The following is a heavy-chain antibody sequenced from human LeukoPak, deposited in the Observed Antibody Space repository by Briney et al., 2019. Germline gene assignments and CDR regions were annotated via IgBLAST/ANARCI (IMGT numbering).Heavy chain of an antibody. CDR2: ISSSGSII. Sequence: GGSLRLSCAASGFTFSSYEMNWVRQAPGKGLEWVSYISSSGSIIYYADSVKGRFTISRDNAKNSLYLQMNSLRAEDTAVYYCARDFITMVRGFDYWGQGTLVTVSS. J-gene: IGHJ4*02. V-gene: IGHV3-48*03. CDR1: GFTFSSYE. CDR3: ARDFITMVRGFDY. D-gene: IGHD3-10*01.